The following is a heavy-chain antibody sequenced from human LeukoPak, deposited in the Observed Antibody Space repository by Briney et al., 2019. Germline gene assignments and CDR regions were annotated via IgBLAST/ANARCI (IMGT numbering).Heavy chain of an antibody. Sequence: SGPTLVNPAQTLTLTCTFSGFSLSTRGGGVGWIRQPPGEALEWLSVIYWDDDKRYSPSLKSRLTITKDTSQDQVVHTKSNVDPADTATYYCARMVRGVLGVSYCYHPMDVWGKGTTVT. CDR1: GFSLSTRGGG. CDR3: ARMVRGVLGVSYCYHPMDV. D-gene: IGHD3-10*01. J-gene: IGHJ6*04. V-gene: IGHV2-5*02. CDR2: IYWDDDK.